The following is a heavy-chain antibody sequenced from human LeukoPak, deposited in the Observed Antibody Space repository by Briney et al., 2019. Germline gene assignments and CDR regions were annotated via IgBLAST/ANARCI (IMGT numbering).Heavy chain of an antibody. CDR1: GGSIKSSNHY. CDR2: VYYRGST. CDR3: ARQGDRWLQSGYFGMDV. J-gene: IGHJ6*02. V-gene: IGHV4-39*01. D-gene: IGHD5-24*01. Sequence: SEPLSLTCSVSGGSIKSSNHYWAWIRQPPGKGREWIATVYYRGSTYYNPSLRSRVTIAVDTSKNQFSLKVDSVTAADTAVFYCARQGDRWLQSGYFGMDVWGQGTTVTVSS.